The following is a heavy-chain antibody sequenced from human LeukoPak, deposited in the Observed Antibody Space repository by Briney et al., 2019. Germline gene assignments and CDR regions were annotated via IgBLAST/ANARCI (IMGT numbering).Heavy chain of an antibody. CDR1: GDSITGYY. V-gene: IGHV4-59*01. Sequence: PSETLSLTCTVSGDSITGYYWSWIRQPPGKGLEWIAYISYTGSTNYNPSLRGRVTISLDTSANQFSLKFSSVTTTDTAVYYCVREPSSSGWFAYRGQGTLVTVSS. J-gene: IGHJ4*02. CDR2: ISYTGST. D-gene: IGHD6-19*01. CDR3: VREPSSSGWFAY.